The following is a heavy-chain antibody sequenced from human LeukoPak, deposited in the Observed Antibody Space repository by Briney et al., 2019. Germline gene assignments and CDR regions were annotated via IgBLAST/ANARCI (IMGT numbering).Heavy chain of an antibody. CDR3: AGNPAPRGRYYYMDV. CDR1: GFTFSDYY. CDR2: ISSSGSTI. Sequence: KPGGSLRLSCAASGFTFSDYYMSWIRQAPGKGLEWVSYISSSGSTIYYADSVRGRFTISRDNAKNSLYLQMNSLRAEDTAVYYCAGNPAPRGRYYYMDVWGKGTTVTVSS. D-gene: IGHD1-26*01. V-gene: IGHV3-11*01. J-gene: IGHJ6*03.